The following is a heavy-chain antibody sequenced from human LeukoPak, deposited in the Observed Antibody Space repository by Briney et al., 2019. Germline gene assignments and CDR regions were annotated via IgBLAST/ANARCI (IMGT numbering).Heavy chain of an antibody. D-gene: IGHD1-26*01. J-gene: IGHJ6*04. CDR3: ARDASAYY. V-gene: IGHV3-7*01. CDR1: GLTLSNYW. CDR2: IKPDGSEK. Sequence: PGGSLRLSCVAPGLTLSNYWMSWVRQAPGKGLEWVATIKPDGSEKYYVDSVKGRFTISRDNAKRSLFLQMDSLRAEDTAVYYCARDASAYYWGKGTTVTVSS.